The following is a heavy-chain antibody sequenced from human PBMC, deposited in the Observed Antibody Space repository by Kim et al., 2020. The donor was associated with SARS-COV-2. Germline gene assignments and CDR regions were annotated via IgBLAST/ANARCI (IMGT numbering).Heavy chain of an antibody. Sequence: ASVKVSCKASGYSCTAYYMHWVRQAPGQGLEWMGWINPNSAGTNYAQKFQGRVTMTRDTSISTAYMELSRLRSDDTAVYYCARGGLYYYDSSAYYSDAFDIWGQGTMVTVSS. D-gene: IGHD3-22*01. CDR2: INPNSAGT. V-gene: IGHV1-2*02. CDR3: ARGGLYYYDSSAYYSDAFDI. J-gene: IGHJ3*02. CDR1: GYSCTAYY.